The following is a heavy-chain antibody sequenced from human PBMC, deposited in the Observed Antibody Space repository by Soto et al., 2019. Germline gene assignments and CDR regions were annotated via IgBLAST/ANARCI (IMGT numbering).Heavy chain of an antibody. CDR3: ANDGVVALDAFDI. J-gene: IGHJ3*02. CDR1: GFTFSSYG. D-gene: IGHD2-15*01. CDR2: ISYDGSNK. Sequence: GGSLRLSCAASGFTFSSYGMHWVRQAPGKGLEWVAVISYDGSNKYYADSVKGRFTISRDNSKNTLYLQMNSLRAEDTAVYYCANDGVVALDAFDIWGQGTMVTVSS. V-gene: IGHV3-30*18.